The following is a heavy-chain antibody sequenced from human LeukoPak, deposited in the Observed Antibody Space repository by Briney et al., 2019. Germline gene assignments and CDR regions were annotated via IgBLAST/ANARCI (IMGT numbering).Heavy chain of an antibody. D-gene: IGHD2-2*01. Sequence: GGSLRLSCAASGFTFSSYAMSWVRQAPGKGLEWVSAISGSGGSTYYADSVKGRFTISRDNSKNTLYLQMNSLRAEDTAVYYCAKAPLIVVVPAAKYYFDYWGQGTLVTVSS. CDR3: AKAPLIVVVPAAKYYFDY. V-gene: IGHV3-23*01. J-gene: IGHJ4*02. CDR1: GFTFSSYA. CDR2: ISGSGGST.